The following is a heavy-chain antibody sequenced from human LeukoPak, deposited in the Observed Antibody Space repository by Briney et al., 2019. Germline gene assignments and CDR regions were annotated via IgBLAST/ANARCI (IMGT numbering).Heavy chain of an antibody. D-gene: IGHD6-13*01. CDR2: VYHDGRT. V-gene: IGHV4-39*07. J-gene: IGHJ5*02. CDR1: GGSISSSSYY. CDR3: ARGYSSSWYYNWFDP. Sequence: RPSETLSLTCTVSGGSISSSSYYWGWIRQPPGKGLEWIGNVYHDGRTYYNPSLKSRVTISVDTSTNQFSLKLSSVTATDTALYYCARGYSSSWYYNWFDPWGQGTLVTVSS.